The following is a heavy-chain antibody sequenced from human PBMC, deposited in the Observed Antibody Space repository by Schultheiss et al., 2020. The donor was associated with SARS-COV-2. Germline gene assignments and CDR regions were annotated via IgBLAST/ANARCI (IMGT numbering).Heavy chain of an antibody. V-gene: IGHV3-33*01. Sequence: GGSLRLSCAASGVTFSSYAMHWVRQAPGKGLEWVAVMWYDGINQYYADSVKGRFTISRDNSKNTLYLQMNSLRAEDTAVYYCARDPKAVAGFNYLDDWGQGTLVTVSS. D-gene: IGHD6-19*01. J-gene: IGHJ4*02. CDR1: GVTFSSYA. CDR3: ARDPKAVAGFNYLDD. CDR2: MWYDGINQ.